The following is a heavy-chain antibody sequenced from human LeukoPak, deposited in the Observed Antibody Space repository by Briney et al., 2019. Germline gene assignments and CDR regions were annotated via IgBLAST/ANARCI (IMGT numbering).Heavy chain of an antibody. Sequence: SETLSLTCTVSGYSISSGHYWGWIRQPPGQGLEWIGSMYHSGSTYYNPPLKSRVTISEDTSKNQFSLKLRSVTAADTAVYYCARGPRFGELLWHWFDPWGQGTLVTVSS. J-gene: IGHJ5*02. V-gene: IGHV4-38-2*02. CDR3: ARGPRFGELLWHWFDP. D-gene: IGHD3-10*01. CDR1: GYSISSGHY. CDR2: MYHSGST.